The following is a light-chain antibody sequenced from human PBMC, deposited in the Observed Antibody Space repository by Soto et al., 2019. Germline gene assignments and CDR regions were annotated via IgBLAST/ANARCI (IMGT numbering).Light chain of an antibody. V-gene: IGLV2-23*01. CDR3: CSYGSSTTYV. CDR2: EGS. Sequence: HSVLTQPASVSGSPGQSITISCTGTRRDVGGYNYVSWYQQYPGNTPKLMIYEGSRRPSGVSDRFSGSKSGNTASLTISGLQAEDEADYYCCSYGSSTTYVFGSGTKV. CDR1: RRDVGGYNY. J-gene: IGLJ1*01.